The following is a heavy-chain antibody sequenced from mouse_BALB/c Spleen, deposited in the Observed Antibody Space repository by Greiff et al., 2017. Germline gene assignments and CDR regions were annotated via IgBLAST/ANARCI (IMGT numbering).Heavy chain of an antibody. V-gene: IGHV5-12-1*01. J-gene: IGHJ4*01. CDR3: ARHGAYGNYYYAMDY. CDR1: GFAFSSYD. D-gene: IGHD2-10*02. Sequence: EVQLQESGGGLVKPGGSLKLSCAASGFAFSSYDMSWVRQTPEKRLEWVAYISSGGGSTYYPDTVKGRFTISRDNAKNTLYLQMSSLKSEDTAMYYCARHGAYGNYYYAMDYWGQGTSVTVSS. CDR2: ISSGGGST.